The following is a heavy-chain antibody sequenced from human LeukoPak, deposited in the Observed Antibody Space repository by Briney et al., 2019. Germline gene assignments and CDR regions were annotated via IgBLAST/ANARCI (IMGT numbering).Heavy chain of an antibody. V-gene: IGHV4-59*08. CDR1: GGSISSYY. CDR3: ASHRTEWLVRGYYFDY. CDR2: IYYSGST. J-gene: IGHJ4*02. D-gene: IGHD6-19*01. Sequence: KPSETLSLTCTVSGGSISSYYWSWIRQPPGXGLEWIGYIYYSGSTNYNPSLKSRVTISVDTSKNQFSLKLSSVTAADTAVYYCASHRTEWLVRGYYFDYWGQGTLVTVSS.